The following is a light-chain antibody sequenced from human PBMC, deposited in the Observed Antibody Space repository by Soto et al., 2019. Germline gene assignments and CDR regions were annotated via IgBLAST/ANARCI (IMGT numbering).Light chain of an antibody. CDR1: SSNIGNNY. CDR3: GTWDSSLSAVV. J-gene: IGLJ2*01. CDR2: DNN. V-gene: IGLV1-51*01. Sequence: QSVLTQPPSVSAAPGQKVTISCSGSSSNIGNNYVSWYQQLPGTAPKLLIYDNNKRPSGIPDRFSGSKSGTSATLGITGLQTGDEADYYSGTWDSSLSAVVVGGGTKVTDL.